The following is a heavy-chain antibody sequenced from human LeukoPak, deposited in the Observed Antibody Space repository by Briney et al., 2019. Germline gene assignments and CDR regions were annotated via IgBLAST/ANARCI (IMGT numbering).Heavy chain of an antibody. CDR3: ARKSAGGSSWLDYYYYGMDV. J-gene: IGHJ6*02. V-gene: IGHV4-59*01. D-gene: IGHD6-13*01. Sequence: SETLSLTCTVSGGSISSYYWSWIRQPPGKGLEWIGYIYYSGSTNYNPSLKSRVTISVDTSKNQFSLKLSSVTAADTAVYYCARKSAGGSSWLDYYYYGMDVWGQGTTVTVSS. CDR1: GGSISSYY. CDR2: IYYSGST.